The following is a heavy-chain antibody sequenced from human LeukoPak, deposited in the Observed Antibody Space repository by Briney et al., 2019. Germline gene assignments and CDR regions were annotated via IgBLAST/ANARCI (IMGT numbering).Heavy chain of an antibody. CDR1: GYTFTSYG. V-gene: IGHV1-18*01. D-gene: IGHD6-19*01. CDR3: ARGSPSVWIAVPGRSHYFDY. J-gene: IGHJ4*02. CDR2: ISAYNGNT. Sequence: ASVKVSCKASGYTFTSYGISWVRQAPGQGLEWMGWISAYNGNTNYAQKLQGRVTMTKDTSTSTAYMELRSLRSDDTAVYYCARGSPSVWIAVPGRSHYFDYWGQGTLVTVSS.